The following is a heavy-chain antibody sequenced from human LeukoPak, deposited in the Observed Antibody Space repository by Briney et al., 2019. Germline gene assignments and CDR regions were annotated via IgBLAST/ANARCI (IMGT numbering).Heavy chain of an antibody. Sequence: PGGSLRLSCAASGFTFSSYEMNWVRQAPGKGLEWVSYISSSGSTIYYADSVKGRFTISRDNAKNSLYLQMNSVRAEETAVYYCARDRVTMIVVDHDLPNWFDPWGQGTLVTVSS. CDR1: GFTFSSYE. V-gene: IGHV3-48*03. CDR3: ARDRVTMIVVDHDLPNWFDP. CDR2: ISSSGSTI. D-gene: IGHD3-22*01. J-gene: IGHJ5*02.